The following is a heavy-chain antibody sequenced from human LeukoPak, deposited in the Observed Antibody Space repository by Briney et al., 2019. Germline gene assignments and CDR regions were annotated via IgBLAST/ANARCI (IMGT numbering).Heavy chain of an antibody. CDR1: GYTFTAYS. Sequence: ASVKVSCKASGYTFTAYSMHWVRQAPGQGLEYMGWINPNSGDTNYAQKFQGRVTMTRDTSISTAYMELSRLRSDDTAVYYCARETVPYYYDSSGYPHWFDPWGQGTLVTVSS. J-gene: IGHJ5*02. D-gene: IGHD3-22*01. V-gene: IGHV1-2*02. CDR3: ARETVPYYYDSSGYPHWFDP. CDR2: INPNSGDT.